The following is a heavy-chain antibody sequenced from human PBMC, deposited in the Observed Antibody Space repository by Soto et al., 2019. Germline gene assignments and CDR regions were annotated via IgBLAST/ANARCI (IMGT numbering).Heavy chain of an antibody. CDR2: IIPMFETV. Sequence: ASVKVSCKASGGTFDNYAVSWVRQAPGQGLEWMGGIIPMFETVNYAQSFHGRLTIAADESTSTAYMELTSLTSADTAIYFCARCLRTVNYGMDVWVQGTTVTVS. V-gene: IGHV1-69*13. CDR3: ARCLRTVNYGMDV. CDR1: GGTFDNYA. D-gene: IGHD4-17*01. J-gene: IGHJ6*02.